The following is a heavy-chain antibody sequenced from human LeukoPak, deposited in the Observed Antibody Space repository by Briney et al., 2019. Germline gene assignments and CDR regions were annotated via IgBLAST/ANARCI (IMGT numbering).Heavy chain of an antibody. CDR3: ARGYSRSWFHYYYYYGMDV. D-gene: IGHD6-13*01. V-gene: IGHV3-74*01. CDR1: GFTFSSYW. J-gene: IGHJ6*02. CDR2: INSDGSST. Sequence: GGSLRLSCAASGFTFSSYWMHWVRQAPGKGLVWVSRINSDGSSTSYADSVKGRFTISRDNAKNTLYLQMNSLGAEDTAVYYCARGYSRSWFHYYYYYGMDVWGQGTTVTVSS.